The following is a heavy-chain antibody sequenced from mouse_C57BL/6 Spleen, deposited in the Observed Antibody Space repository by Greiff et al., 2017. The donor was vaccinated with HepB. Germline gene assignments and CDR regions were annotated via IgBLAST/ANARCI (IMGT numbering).Heavy chain of an antibody. CDR3: ARSDSSGYWYFDV. CDR1: GYTFTSYW. D-gene: IGHD3-2*02. Sequence: QVQLQQPGAELVKPGASVKLSCKASGYTFTSYWMHWVKQRPGQGLEWIGMIHPNSGSTNYNEKFKSKATLTVDKSSSTAYMQLSSLTSEDSAVYYCARSDSSGYWYFDVWGTGTTVTVSS. CDR2: IHPNSGST. V-gene: IGHV1-64*01. J-gene: IGHJ1*03.